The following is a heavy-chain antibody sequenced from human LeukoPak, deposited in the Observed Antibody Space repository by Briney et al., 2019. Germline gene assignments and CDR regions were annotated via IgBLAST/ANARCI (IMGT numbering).Heavy chain of an antibody. CDR3: AKDGNYAHFDY. D-gene: IGHD1-7*01. J-gene: IGHJ4*02. CDR1: GFTFSSYG. Sequence: GGSLRLSCAASGFTFSSYGMHWVRQAPGKGLEWVAVISYDGSNKYYADSVKGRFTISRDSSKNTLYLQMNSLRAEDTAVYYCAKDGNYAHFDYWGQGTLVTVSS. V-gene: IGHV3-30*18. CDR2: ISYDGSNK.